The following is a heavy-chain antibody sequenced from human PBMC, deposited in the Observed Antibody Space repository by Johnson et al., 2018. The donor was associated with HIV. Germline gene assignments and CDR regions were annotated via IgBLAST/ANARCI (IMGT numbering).Heavy chain of an antibody. J-gene: IGHJ3*02. CDR1: GFTFSDYY. CDR2: ISYDGSNK. V-gene: IGHV3-30*03. Sequence: HVQLVESGGGLVKPGGSLRLSCAASGFTFSDYYMSWIRQAPGKGLEWVAFISYDGSNKYYADSVKGRFTISRDNSKNTLYLQMNSLRAEDTAVYYCARDRSTPQEGYSAFDIWGQGTMVTVSS. D-gene: IGHD2-15*01. CDR3: ARDRSTPQEGYSAFDI.